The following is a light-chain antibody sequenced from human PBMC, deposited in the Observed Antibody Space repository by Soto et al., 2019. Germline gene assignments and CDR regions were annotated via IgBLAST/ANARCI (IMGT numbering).Light chain of an antibody. CDR1: SSDVGSYNR. J-gene: IGLJ2*01. V-gene: IGLV2-18*02. CDR2: EVN. CDR3: SSYTSSSTVV. Sequence: QSVLTQPPSVSGSPGQSVTISCTGTSSDVGSYNRVSWYQQPPGTAPKLMIFEVNNRPSGVPDRFSGSKSGNTASLTISGLQAEDEGDYYCSSYTSSSTVVFGGGTKVTVL.